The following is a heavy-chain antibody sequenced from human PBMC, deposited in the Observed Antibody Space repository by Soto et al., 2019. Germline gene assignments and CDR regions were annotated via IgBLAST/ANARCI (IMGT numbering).Heavy chain of an antibody. J-gene: IGHJ6*02. CDR3: ARDQIAARLLYYYGMDV. CDR1: ALTLCSIS. V-gene: IGHV3-21*01. Sequence: PELSMRRPCAPAALTLCSISMNWDSKTPGRGLEWVSSISSSSSYIYYADSVKGRFTISRDNAKNSLYLQMNSLRAEDTAVYYCARDQIAARLLYYYGMDVWGQGTTVTVS. D-gene: IGHD6-6*01. CDR2: ISSSSSYI.